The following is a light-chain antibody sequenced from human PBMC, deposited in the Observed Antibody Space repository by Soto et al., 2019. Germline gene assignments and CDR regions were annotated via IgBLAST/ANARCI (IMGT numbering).Light chain of an antibody. V-gene: IGKV1-39*01. CDR3: QQSYSTPFT. CDR2: AAS. Sequence: DIQMTQSPSSLSASVGDRVTITCRASQSISSYLNWYQQKQGNAPKLLIYAASSLQSGVPSRFSGSGSGTDFTLTISSLQPEDFATYYCQQSYSTPFTFGGGTKVEIK. J-gene: IGKJ4*01. CDR1: QSISSY.